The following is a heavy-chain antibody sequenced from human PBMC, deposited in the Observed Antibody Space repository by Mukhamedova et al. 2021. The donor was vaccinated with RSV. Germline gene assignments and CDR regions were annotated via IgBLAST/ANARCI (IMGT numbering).Heavy chain of an antibody. CDR3: AKDGGDSSGHMVHRPTSRGAFDI. D-gene: IGHD3-22*01. V-gene: IGHV3-23*01. CDR2: ISGSGGST. Sequence: GKGLEWVSAISGSGGSTYYADSVKGRFTISRDNSKNTLYLQMNSLRAEDTAVYYCAKDGGDSSGHMVHRPTSRGAFDIWGQGTM. J-gene: IGHJ3*02.